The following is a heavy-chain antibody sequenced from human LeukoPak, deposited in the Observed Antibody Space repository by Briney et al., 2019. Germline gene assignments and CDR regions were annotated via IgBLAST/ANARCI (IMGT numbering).Heavy chain of an antibody. CDR1: GYMFTGNY. D-gene: IGHD5-12*01. Sequence: ASVKVSCKASGYMFTGNYMHWVRQAPGQGLEWMGWINPNIGGTNYAQKFQGRVTMTRDTSNSTAYMELSRLRSDDTAVYYCVRDYFRGDIVATIMDYWGQGTLVTVSS. CDR2: INPNIGGT. CDR3: VRDYFRGDIVATIMDY. J-gene: IGHJ4*02. V-gene: IGHV1-2*02.